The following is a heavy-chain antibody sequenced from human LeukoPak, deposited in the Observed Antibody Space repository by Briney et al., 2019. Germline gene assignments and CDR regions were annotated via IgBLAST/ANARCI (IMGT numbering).Heavy chain of an antibody. CDR3: ARDVSAGGTNWFDP. CDR2: INPNSGGP. V-gene: IGHV1-2*02. CDR1: GYTFTGYY. D-gene: IGHD3-16*01. J-gene: IGHJ5*02. Sequence: ASVKVSCKASGYTFTGYYIHWVRQAPGQGLEWMGWINPNSGGPNYAQKFQGRVAMTRDTSISTAYMEMSRLRSDDTAVYYCARDVSAGGTNWFDPWGQGTLVTVSS.